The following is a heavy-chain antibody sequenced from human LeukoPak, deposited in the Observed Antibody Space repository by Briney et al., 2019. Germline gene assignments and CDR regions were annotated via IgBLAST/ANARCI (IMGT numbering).Heavy chain of an antibody. Sequence: PSETLSLTCAVYGGSFSGYYWSWIRQPPGKGLEWIGEINHSGSTNYNPSLKSRVTISVDTSKNQFSLKLSSVTAADTAVYYCARGSIVPTYYYYYMDVWGKGTTVTVSS. CDR1: GGSFSGYY. CDR2: INHSGST. V-gene: IGHV4-34*01. D-gene: IGHD5-12*01. CDR3: ARGSIVPTYYYYYMDV. J-gene: IGHJ6*03.